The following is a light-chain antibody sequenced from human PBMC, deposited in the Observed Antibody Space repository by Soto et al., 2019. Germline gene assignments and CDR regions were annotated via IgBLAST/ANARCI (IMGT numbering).Light chain of an antibody. CDR2: GVS. CDR1: NSDVGGYNY. CDR3: TSYTSSSLYV. V-gene: IGLV2-14*03. Sequence: QSVLTQPASVSGSPGQSITISCTGTNSDVGGYNYVSWYQHHPGKAPKLMIYGVSDRPSGVSHRFSGSKSGNTASLTISGLQAEDEADYYCTSYTSSSLYVFGTGTKVTVL. J-gene: IGLJ1*01.